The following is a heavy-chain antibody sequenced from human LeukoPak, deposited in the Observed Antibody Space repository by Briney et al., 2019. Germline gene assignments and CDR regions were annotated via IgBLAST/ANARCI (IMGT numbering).Heavy chain of an antibody. J-gene: IGHJ4*02. Sequence: GGSLRLSCAASGVTVSSYTMNWVRQAPGKGLEWVSSISSGSSTKYYADSMKGRVTISRDNAKNSLYLQMDSLRDEDTAVYYCARAEEGVRGVIPYYFDYWGQGTLVTVSS. D-gene: IGHD3-10*01. V-gene: IGHV3-48*02. CDR2: ISSGSSTK. CDR1: GVTVSSYT. CDR3: ARAEEGVRGVIPYYFDY.